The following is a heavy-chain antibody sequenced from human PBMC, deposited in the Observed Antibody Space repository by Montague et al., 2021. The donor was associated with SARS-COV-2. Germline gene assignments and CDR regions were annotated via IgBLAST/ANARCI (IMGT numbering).Heavy chain of an antibody. Sequence: SETLSLTCTVSGGSISNYYWTWIRQPAGQGLEWIGRLYTSGSTTTNLYLKSRATMSVDTSKNQFPLNVTSVTAADTAMYYCARESGYSSGWRYYYVIDVWGQGTTVTVS. V-gene: IGHV4-4*07. CDR3: ARESGYSSGWRYYYVIDV. J-gene: IGHJ6*02. CDR1: GGSISNYY. D-gene: IGHD6-19*01. CDR2: LYTSGST.